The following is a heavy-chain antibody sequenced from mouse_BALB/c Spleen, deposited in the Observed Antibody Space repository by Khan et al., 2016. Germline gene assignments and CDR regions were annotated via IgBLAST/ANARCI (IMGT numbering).Heavy chain of an antibody. V-gene: IGHV11-2*02. CDR2: INADGSAI. Sequence: DVQLLETGGGLVQPGGSRGLSCEGSGFTFSDFWMSWVRQTPGKTLEWIGDINADGSAINYAPSIKDRFTIFRDNDKNTLYLQMNNLRSEDTATYFSMRYNDDWGQRTTLTVSS. CDR1: GFTFSDFW. CDR3: MRYNDD. J-gene: IGHJ2*01.